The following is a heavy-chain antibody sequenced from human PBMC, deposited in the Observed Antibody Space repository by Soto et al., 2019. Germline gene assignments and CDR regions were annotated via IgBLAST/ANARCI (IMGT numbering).Heavy chain of an antibody. D-gene: IGHD2-8*02. CDR3: ARDKITGLFDY. CDR1: GGSFSGYY. J-gene: IGHJ4*02. Sequence: QVQLQKWGAGLLKPSETLSLTCAVSGGSFSGYYWTWIRQPPGTGLERIGEINHSGSTNYNPSLKSRVTRSVDTSKNQFSLKLTSVTAADTAVYYCARDKITGLFDYWGQGTLVTVSS. CDR2: INHSGST. V-gene: IGHV4-34*01.